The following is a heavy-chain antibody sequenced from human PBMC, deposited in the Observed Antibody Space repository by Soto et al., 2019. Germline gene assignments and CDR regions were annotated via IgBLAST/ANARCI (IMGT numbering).Heavy chain of an antibody. CDR2: ISPKGADGP. CDR3: AKDIRSPIVGETYGWFDP. D-gene: IGHD3-10*01. J-gene: IGHJ5*02. Sequence: EEELLESGGGLVQPGGSLRLSCAASGFTFSNYGMSWVRQAPGKGLEWVSTISPKGADGPYFADSVRGRFSISRDNSKNTLYLQMNSLRVEDTAVYYCAKDIRSPIVGETYGWFDPWGQGTLVTVSS. CDR1: GFTFSNYG. V-gene: IGHV3-23*01.